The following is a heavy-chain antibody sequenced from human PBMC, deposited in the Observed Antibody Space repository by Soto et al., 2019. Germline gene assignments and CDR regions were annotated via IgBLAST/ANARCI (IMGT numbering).Heavy chain of an antibody. Sequence: QVQLQESGPGLVKPSETLSLTCTVSGGSISSYYWSWIRQPPGKGLEWLGYIYYSGSTNYNPSLKSRVTISVDTSKNQFSLKLSSVTAADTAVYYCARDRWGGKSRAYYYGKGMDVWGQGTTVTVSS. D-gene: IGHD3-10*01. CDR3: ARDRWGGKSRAYYYGKGMDV. J-gene: IGHJ6*02. CDR2: IYYSGST. V-gene: IGHV4-59*01. CDR1: GGSISSYY.